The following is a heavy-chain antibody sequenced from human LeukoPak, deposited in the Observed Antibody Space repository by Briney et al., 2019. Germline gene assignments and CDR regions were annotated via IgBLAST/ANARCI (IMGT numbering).Heavy chain of an antibody. Sequence: LSLTCTVSGGSISSGSYYWSWVRQAPGKGLEWVSGISESGVSTYYADSVKGRFTISRDNSKNTLYLQMNSLRAEDTAVYYCAQSGRIAAADWYYYGMDVWGQGTTVTVSS. CDR1: GGSISSGSYY. D-gene: IGHD6-13*01. V-gene: IGHV3-23*01. CDR3: AQSGRIAAADWYYYGMDV. J-gene: IGHJ6*02. CDR2: ISESGVST.